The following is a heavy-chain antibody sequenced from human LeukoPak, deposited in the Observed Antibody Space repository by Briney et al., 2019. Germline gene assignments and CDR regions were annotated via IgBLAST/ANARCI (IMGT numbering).Heavy chain of an antibody. J-gene: IGHJ4*02. CDR2: INSDGSST. D-gene: IGHD6-13*01. CDR1: GFTFSSYW. Sequence: GASLRLSCAASGFTFSSYWMHWVRQAPGKGLVWVLRINSDGSSTSYADSVKGRFTISRDNAKNTLYLQMNSLRAEDTAVYYCARDPGQQLSLYYFDYWGQGTLVTVSS. CDR3: ARDPGQQLSLYYFDY. V-gene: IGHV3-74*01.